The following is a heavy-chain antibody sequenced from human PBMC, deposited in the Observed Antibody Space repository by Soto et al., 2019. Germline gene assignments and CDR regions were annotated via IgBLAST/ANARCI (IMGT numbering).Heavy chain of an antibody. CDR3: ASPASELGYCSGGSCHIWFDP. CDR2: ISSSGSTI. Sequence: GGSLRLSCAASGFTFSDYYMSWIRQAPGKGLEWVSCISSSGSTIYYADSVKGRFTISRDNAKNSLYLQMNSLRAEDTAVYYCASPASELGYCSGGSCHIWFDPWGQGTLVTVSS. CDR1: GFTFSDYY. D-gene: IGHD2-15*01. V-gene: IGHV3-11*01. J-gene: IGHJ5*02.